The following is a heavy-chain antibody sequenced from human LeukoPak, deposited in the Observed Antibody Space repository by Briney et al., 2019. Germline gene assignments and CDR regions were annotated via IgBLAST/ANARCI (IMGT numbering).Heavy chain of an antibody. CDR2: ISSSSSYT. CDR1: GFTFSDYY. Sequence: GSLRLSCAASGFTFSDYYMSWIRQAPGKGLEWVSHISSSSSYTNYADSVKGRFTISRDNAKNSLYLQMNSLRPEDTAVYYCAKEPNPYSSGWYFQDWGQGTLVTVSS. CDR3: AKEPNPYSSGWYFQD. V-gene: IGHV3-11*06. D-gene: IGHD6-25*01. J-gene: IGHJ1*01.